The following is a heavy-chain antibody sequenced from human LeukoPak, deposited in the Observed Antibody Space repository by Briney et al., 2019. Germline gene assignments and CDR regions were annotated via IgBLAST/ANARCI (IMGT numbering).Heavy chain of an antibody. Sequence: GGSLRLSCAASGFTFSSYWMSWVRQAPGKGLEWVANIKQDGSEKYYVDSVKGRFTISRDNSKNSLYLQMNSLRAEDTAVYYCAKCILTGYYKGYMDVWGKGTTVTISS. J-gene: IGHJ6*03. D-gene: IGHD3-9*01. CDR1: GFTFSSYW. V-gene: IGHV3-7*03. CDR3: AKCILTGYYKGYMDV. CDR2: IKQDGSEK.